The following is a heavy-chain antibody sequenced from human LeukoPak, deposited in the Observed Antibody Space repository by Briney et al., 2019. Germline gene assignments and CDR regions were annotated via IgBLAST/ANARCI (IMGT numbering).Heavy chain of an antibody. V-gene: IGHV4-31*03. CDR3: ARGLVPAAIGSIPFDP. CDR1: GGSISSGGYY. D-gene: IGHD2-2*02. CDR2: IYYSGST. Sequence: SQTLSLTCTVAGGSISSGGYYWSWIRQHPGKGLEWIGYIYYSGSTYYNPSLKSRVTISVDTSKNQFSLKLSSVTAADTAVYYCARGLVPAAIGSIPFDPWGQGTLVTVSS. J-gene: IGHJ5*02.